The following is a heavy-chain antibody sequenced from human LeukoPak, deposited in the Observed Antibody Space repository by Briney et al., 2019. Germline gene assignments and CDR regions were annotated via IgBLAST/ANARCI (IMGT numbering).Heavy chain of an antibody. J-gene: IGHJ6*03. D-gene: IGHD4-17*01. V-gene: IGHV1-69*01. CDR2: IFGTA. CDR3: ARVGLPVDYGDYYYMDV. Sequence: IFGTANYAQKFQGRVTITADESTSTAYMELSSLRSEDTAVYYCARVGLPVDYGDYYYMDVWGKGTTVTVSS.